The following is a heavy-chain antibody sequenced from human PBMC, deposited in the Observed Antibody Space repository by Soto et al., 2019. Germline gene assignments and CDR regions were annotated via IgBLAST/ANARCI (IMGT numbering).Heavy chain of an antibody. D-gene: IGHD6-19*01. J-gene: IGHJ5*02. V-gene: IGHV4-59*01. CDR1: GGSISSYY. Sequence: SETLSLTCTVSGGSISSYYWSWIRQPPGKGLEWVGYIYYSGSTNYNPSLKSRVTISVDTSKNQFSLKLSSVTAADTAVHYCAREGHASSGWSGYWFEPWGQGTLVTVSS. CDR2: IYYSGST. CDR3: AREGHASSGWSGYWFEP.